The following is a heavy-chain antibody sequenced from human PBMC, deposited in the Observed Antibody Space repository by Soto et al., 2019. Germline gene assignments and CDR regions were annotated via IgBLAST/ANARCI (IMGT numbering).Heavy chain of an antibody. Sequence: QVQLQQWGAGLLKPSETLSLTCAVYGGSFSGYYWTWIRQPPGTGLEWIGEINHSGSTNYNPSLKXXVPISVDTSTNQFSLKLTSVTAADTAVYYCARDKITGLFDYWGQGTLVTVSS. CDR3: ARDKITGLFDY. CDR2: INHSGST. CDR1: GGSFSGYY. V-gene: IGHV4-34*01. J-gene: IGHJ4*02. D-gene: IGHD2-8*02.